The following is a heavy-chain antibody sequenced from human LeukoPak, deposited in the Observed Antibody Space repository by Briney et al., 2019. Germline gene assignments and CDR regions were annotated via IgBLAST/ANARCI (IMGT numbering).Heavy chain of an antibody. CDR2: ISGSGGST. CDR3: AKPPRYSYGPGNRDY. CDR1: GFTFSSYA. D-gene: IGHD5-18*01. J-gene: IGHJ4*02. V-gene: IGHV3-23*01. Sequence: GGSLRLSCAASGFTFSSYAMSWVRQAPGKGLEWVSAISGSGGSTYYADSVKGRFTISRDNSKNTLYLQMNSLRAEDTAVYYCAKPPRYSYGPGNRDYWGQGTLVTVSS.